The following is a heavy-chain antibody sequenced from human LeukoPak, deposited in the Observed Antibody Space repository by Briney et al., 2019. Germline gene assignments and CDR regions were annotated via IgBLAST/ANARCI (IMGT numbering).Heavy chain of an antibody. V-gene: IGHV4-34*01. CDR3: ASNVYDYVWGSYRQRRVDFGY. D-gene: IGHD3-16*02. CDR2: INHSGST. Sequence: SETLSLTCAVYGGSFSGYYWSWIRQPPGKGLGWIGEINHSGSTNYNPSLKSRVTISVDTSKNQFSLKLSSVTAADTAVYYCASNVYDYVWGSYRQRRVDFGYWGQGTLVTVSS. CDR1: GGSFSGYY. J-gene: IGHJ4*02.